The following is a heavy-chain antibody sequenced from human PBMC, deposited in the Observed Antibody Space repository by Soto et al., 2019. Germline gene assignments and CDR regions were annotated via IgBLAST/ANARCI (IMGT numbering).Heavy chain of an antibody. CDR2: TYYRSKWYN. J-gene: IGHJ6*02. D-gene: IGHD1-26*01. Sequence: SQTLSLTCAISGDSVSSNSAAWNWIRQSPSRGLEWLGRTYYRSKWYNDYAVSVKSRITINPDTSKNQFSLQLNSVTPEDTAVYYCARARVGATPYTYYYYYYGMDVWGQGTTVTVSS. V-gene: IGHV6-1*01. CDR3: ARARVGATPYTYYYYYYGMDV. CDR1: GDSVSSNSAA.